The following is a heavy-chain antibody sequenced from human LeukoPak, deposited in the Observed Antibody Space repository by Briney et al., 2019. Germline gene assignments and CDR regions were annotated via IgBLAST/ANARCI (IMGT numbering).Heavy chain of an antibody. J-gene: IGHJ5*02. D-gene: IGHD3-10*01. CDR1: GGTFSSYT. V-gene: IGHV1-8*03. CDR3: ARDGRGSRSSWFDP. CDR2: MNPNSGNT. Sequence: GASVKVSSKASGGTFSSYTIRWVRQATGQGLEWMGWMNPNSGNTGYAQKFQGRVFITRNTSISTAYMELSSLRSDDTAVYYCARDGRGSRSSWFDPWGQGTLVIVSS.